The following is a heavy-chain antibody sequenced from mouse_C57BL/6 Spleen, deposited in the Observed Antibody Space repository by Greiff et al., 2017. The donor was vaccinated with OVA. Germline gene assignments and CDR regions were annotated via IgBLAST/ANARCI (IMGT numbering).Heavy chain of an antibody. Sequence: QVQLQQSGPELVKPGASVKISCKASGYAFSSSWMNWVKQRPGKGLEWIGRIYPGDGDTNYNGKFKGKATLTADKSSSTAYMQLSSLTSEDSAVSFCAGGSSYYAMDYWGQGTSVTVSS. J-gene: IGHJ4*01. D-gene: IGHD1-1*01. CDR1: GYAFSSSW. V-gene: IGHV1-82*01. CDR2: IYPGDGDT. CDR3: AGGSSYYAMDY.